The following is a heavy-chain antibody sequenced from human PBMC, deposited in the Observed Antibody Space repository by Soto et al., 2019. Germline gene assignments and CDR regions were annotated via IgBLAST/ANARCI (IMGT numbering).Heavy chain of an antibody. V-gene: IGHV4-59*08. CDR1: GGSIISYY. D-gene: IGHD5-12*01. J-gene: IGHJ6*03. Sequence: SETLSLTCSVSGGSIISYYWSWILQPTGKGLEWIGFIYYSGSTNYNPSLKSRVTISVDTSKNQCSLKLSSVTAADTAVYYCARGGVDIVATSYSYYYMDVWGKGTTVTGSS. CDR3: ARGGVDIVATSYSYYYMDV. CDR2: IYYSGST.